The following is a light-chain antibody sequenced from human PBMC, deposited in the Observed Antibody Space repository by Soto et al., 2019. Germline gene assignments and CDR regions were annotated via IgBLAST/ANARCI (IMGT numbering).Light chain of an antibody. V-gene: IGKV2-28*01. Sequence: EIVMTQSPLSLPVTPGEPASISCKSSQSLQHNNGNTLLDWYMQKPGQSPQLLIYLASRRAPGAPDRVSGSGSGTDFTLRISTVEADDAAIYYCMQALQTPRTFGQGTKLEI. CDR3: MQALQTPRT. CDR2: LAS. J-gene: IGKJ1*01. CDR1: QSLQHNNGNTL.